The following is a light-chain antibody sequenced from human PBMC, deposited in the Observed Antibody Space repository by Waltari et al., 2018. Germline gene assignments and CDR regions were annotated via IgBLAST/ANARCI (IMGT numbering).Light chain of an antibody. CDR1: SYDVGGYNY. V-gene: IGLV2-11*01. Sequence: QSALTQPRSVSGSPGQSVTISCPGTSYDVGGYNYVSWYQQYPGKDPKVMIYDVSKRPSGVTDRFSGSKSGNTASLTISGLQAEDEADYYCCSFAGTSWVFGGGTKVTVL. J-gene: IGLJ3*02. CDR2: DVS. CDR3: CSFAGTSWV.